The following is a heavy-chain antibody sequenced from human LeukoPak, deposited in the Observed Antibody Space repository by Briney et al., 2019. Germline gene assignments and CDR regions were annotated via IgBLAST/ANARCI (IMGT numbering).Heavy chain of an antibody. Sequence: GGSLRLSCAASGFTFSSYGMHWVRQAPGKGLEWVAVIWYDGSEIYYADSVKGRFTISRDNSKNTLYLQMNSLRAEDTAVYYCAKGGGHSSSWYYFDYWGQGTLVTVSS. D-gene: IGHD6-13*01. V-gene: IGHV3-30*02. CDR2: IWYDGSEI. J-gene: IGHJ4*02. CDR1: GFTFSSYG. CDR3: AKGGGHSSSWYYFDY.